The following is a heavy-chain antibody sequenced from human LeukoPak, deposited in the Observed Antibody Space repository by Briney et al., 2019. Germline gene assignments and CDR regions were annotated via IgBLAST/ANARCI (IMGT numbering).Heavy chain of an antibody. J-gene: IGHJ3*02. CDR3: ARLVGPNIFRGALDI. CDR1: GYSFTSYW. V-gene: IGHV5-51*01. Sequence: GESLKISCKGSGYSFTSYWIGWVRQMPGKGLEWMGIIYPGDSDTRYSPSFQGQVTISADKSISTAYLQWSSLKASDTAMYYCARLVGPNIFRGALDIWGQGTMVTVSS. D-gene: IGHD2-15*01. CDR2: IYPGDSDT.